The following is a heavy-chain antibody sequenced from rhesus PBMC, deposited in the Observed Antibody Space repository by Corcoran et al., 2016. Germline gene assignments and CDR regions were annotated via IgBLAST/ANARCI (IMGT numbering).Heavy chain of an antibody. V-gene: IGHV4S7*01. CDR1: GGSISDDYY. CDR2: IYAGSGST. J-gene: IGHJ3*01. Sequence: QVQLQESGPGLVKPSETLSLTCAVSGGSISDDYYWSWIRQPPGKGLEWIGQIYAGSGSTSFTPSLSSRVTVSKDTSQNQFSLKLRSVTAADSAVYYCARAAAGTGAFDFWGQGLRVTVSS. D-gene: IGHD6-25*01. CDR3: ARAAAGTGAFDF.